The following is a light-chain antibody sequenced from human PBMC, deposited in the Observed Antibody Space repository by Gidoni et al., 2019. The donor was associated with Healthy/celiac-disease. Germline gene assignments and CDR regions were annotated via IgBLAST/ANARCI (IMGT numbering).Light chain of an antibody. CDR3: QQRSNWPLT. J-gene: IGKJ4*01. Sequence: EIVLTQSPATLSLSPGERATLSCRASQSVSSYLAWYQQKPGQAPRLLISDASNLATGIPARFSGSGSGTDFTLTISSLEPEDFAVYYCQQRSNWPLTFGGGTKVEIK. V-gene: IGKV3-11*01. CDR1: QSVSSY. CDR2: DAS.